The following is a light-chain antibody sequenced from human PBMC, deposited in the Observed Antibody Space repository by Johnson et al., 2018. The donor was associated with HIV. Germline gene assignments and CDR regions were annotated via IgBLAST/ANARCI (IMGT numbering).Light chain of an antibody. CDR2: TYD. CDR3: AAWEDPLPSYV. Sequence: SVLSQPPSVSGTPGQRVTISCSGSNSNIGSNTVNWYRHLPGTAPKLLIYTYDQRPSGVPDRFSGSKSGTSASLALSGLQAEDEADYYCAAWEDPLPSYVFGTGTKVTVL. V-gene: IGLV1-44*01. J-gene: IGLJ1*01. CDR1: NSNIGSNT.